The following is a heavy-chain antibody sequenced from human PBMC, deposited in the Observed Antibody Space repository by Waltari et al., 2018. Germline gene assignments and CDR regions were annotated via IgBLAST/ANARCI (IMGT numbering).Heavy chain of an antibody. CDR2: INAGNGNT. J-gene: IGHJ4*02. D-gene: IGHD5-18*01. CDR3: ARDSSGYNYGYGY. CDR1: GYTFTNYA. Sequence: QVQLVQSGAAVKEPGASVRVSCKASGYTFTNYAIHWVRQAPGQRPEWMGWINAGNGNTKYSQKFQGSVTIIRDTSASTAYMELHSLRSADTDVYYCARDSSGYNYGYGYWGQGTLVTVSS. V-gene: IGHV1-3*01.